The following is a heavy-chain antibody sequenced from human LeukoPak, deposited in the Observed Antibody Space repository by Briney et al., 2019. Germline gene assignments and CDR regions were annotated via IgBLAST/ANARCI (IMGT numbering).Heavy chain of an antibody. Sequence: PSETLSLTCSVSGDSIRSSYWSWIRQPPGKGLEWIGYVYYTGSSYYNPSLKSRATTSIDTSKNQFSLKLSSVTAADTAVYYCALLRGLSRTDYWGQGTLVTVSS. J-gene: IGHJ4*02. V-gene: IGHV4-59*01. CDR3: ALLRGLSRTDY. CDR1: GDSIRSSY. CDR2: VYYTGSS. D-gene: IGHD3-10*01.